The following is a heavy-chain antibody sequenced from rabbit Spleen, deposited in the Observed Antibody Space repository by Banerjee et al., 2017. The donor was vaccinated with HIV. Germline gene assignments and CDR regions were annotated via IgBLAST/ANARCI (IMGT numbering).Heavy chain of an antibody. CDR3: TRDDGSGHYIDGYFNL. V-gene: IGHV1S45*01. J-gene: IGHJ4*01. CDR2: IVGGSST. Sequence: QEQLEESGGDLVKPEGSLTLSCKASGFTLSSYWMSWVRQAPGKGSEWIACIVGGSSTFYASWAKGRFTISKTSSTTVTLQVTSLTAADTATYFCTRDDGSGHYIDGYFNLWGPGTLVTVS. D-gene: IGHD1-1*01. CDR1: GFTLSSYW.